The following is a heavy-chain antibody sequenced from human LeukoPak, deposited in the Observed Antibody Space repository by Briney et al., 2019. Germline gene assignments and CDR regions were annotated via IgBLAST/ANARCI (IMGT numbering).Heavy chain of an antibody. CDR3: ARDTRGSYNYYYYMDV. CDR2: ISYDGSDK. D-gene: IGHD1-26*01. V-gene: IGHV3-30*04. CDR1: GFTFSSYA. J-gene: IGHJ6*03. Sequence: GRSLRLSCAASGFTFSSYAMHWVRQAPGKGLEWVAVISYDGSDKYSADSVKGRFTISRDNSKNTLYLQMNSLRAEDTAVYYCARDTRGSYNYYYYMDVWGKGTTVTVSS.